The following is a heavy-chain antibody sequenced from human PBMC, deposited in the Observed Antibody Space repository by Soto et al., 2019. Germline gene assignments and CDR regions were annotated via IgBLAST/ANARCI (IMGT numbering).Heavy chain of an antibody. D-gene: IGHD2-2*01. CDR3: AKEPVPQLLPSWWFDP. CDR2: IGGVGGNT. J-gene: IGHJ5*02. Sequence: EVQLLESGGGLVQPGGSLRLSCAASGFAFGAYAMTWVRQAPGKGLEWGSVIGGVGGNTYYADSVKGRFTVSRDNSKKMLYLEMNSLRVEDTAIYYCAKEPVPQLLPSWWFDPWGQGTRVTVSS. CDR1: GFAFGAYA. V-gene: IGHV3-23*01.